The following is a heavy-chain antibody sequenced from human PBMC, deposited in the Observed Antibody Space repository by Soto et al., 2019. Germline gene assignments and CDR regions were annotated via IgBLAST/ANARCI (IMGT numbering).Heavy chain of an antibody. CDR3: AKDRVASGSSRPDY. CDR2: ISYDGSNK. Sequence: QVQLVESGGGVVQPGRSLRLSCAASGFTFSSYGMHWVRQAPGKGLEWVAVISYDGSNKYYADSVKGRFTIYRDNSKNTLYLQMNSLRAEDTAVYYCAKDRVASGSSRPDYWGQGTLVTVSS. J-gene: IGHJ4*02. V-gene: IGHV3-30*18. D-gene: IGHD1-26*01. CDR1: GFTFSSYG.